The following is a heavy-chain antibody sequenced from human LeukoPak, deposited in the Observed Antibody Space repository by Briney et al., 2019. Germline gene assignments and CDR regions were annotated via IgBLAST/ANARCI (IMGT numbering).Heavy chain of an antibody. CDR2: IYYSGST. J-gene: IGHJ4*02. CDR3: ARELGYSYGYLGY. D-gene: IGHD5-18*01. CDR1: GGSISSYC. V-gene: IGHV4-59*01. Sequence: PSETLSLTCTVSGGSISSYCWSWIRQPPGKGLEWIGYIYYSGSTNYNPSLKSRVTISVDTSKNQFSLKLSSVTAADTAVYYCARELGYSYGYLGYWGQGTLVTVSS.